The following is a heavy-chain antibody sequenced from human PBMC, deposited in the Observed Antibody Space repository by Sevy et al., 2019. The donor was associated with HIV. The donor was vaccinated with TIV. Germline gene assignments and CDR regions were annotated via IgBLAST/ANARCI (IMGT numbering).Heavy chain of an antibody. CDR1: GGSITSLY. V-gene: IGHV4-59*08. Sequence: SETLSLTCTVSGGSITSLYWNWIRQPPGKGLEWIANIYYNGHINYNPSLKSRVTLSLDTSKNQFYLSLSSVTAADTAMYYCAGENAWGRGYSWGQGTLATVSS. CDR3: AGENAWGRGYS. CDR2: IYYNGHI. J-gene: IGHJ4*02. D-gene: IGHD1-26*01.